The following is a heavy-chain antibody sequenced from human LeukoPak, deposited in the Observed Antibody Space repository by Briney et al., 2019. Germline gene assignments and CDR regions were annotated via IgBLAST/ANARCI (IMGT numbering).Heavy chain of an antibody. V-gene: IGHV1-2*02. D-gene: IGHD3-22*01. J-gene: IGHJ4*02. CDR3: AREWDSSGYYGY. CDR2: INPNSGGT. Sequence: ASVKVSCKASGYTFTGYYMHWVRQAPGQGLEWMGWINPNSGGTNYAQKFQGRVTMTRDTSISTAYMELRSLRSDDTAVYYCAREWDSSGYYGYWGQGTLVTVSS. CDR1: GYTFTGYY.